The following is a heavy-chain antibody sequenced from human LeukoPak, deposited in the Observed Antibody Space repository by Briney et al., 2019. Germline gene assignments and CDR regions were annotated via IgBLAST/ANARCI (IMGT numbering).Heavy chain of an antibody. Sequence: GASVKVSCKASGYAFTSYYMHWVRQAPGQGLEWMGIINPSGGSTSYAQKFQGRVTMTRDTSTGTVYMELSSLRSEDTAVYYCARDSGTTHYGMDVWGQGTTVTVSS. V-gene: IGHV1-46*01. CDR2: INPSGGST. J-gene: IGHJ6*02. CDR3: ARDSGTTHYGMDV. CDR1: GYAFTSYY. D-gene: IGHD1-7*01.